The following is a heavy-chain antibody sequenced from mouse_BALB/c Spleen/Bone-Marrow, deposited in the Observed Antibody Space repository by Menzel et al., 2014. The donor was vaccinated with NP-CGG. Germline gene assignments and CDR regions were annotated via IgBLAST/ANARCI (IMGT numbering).Heavy chain of an antibody. Sequence: EVKLVESGGGLVQPGGSLKLSCAASGFDFSRRWMSWVRPAPGKGLEWIGEINPDSSTINYPPSLKDQFIISRDNAKHTLVVRRSKVRAEDTALYCGGLRGYDGYFDVWGAGTTVTVSS. CDR3: GLRGYDGYFDV. D-gene: IGHD2-14*01. CDR1: GFDFSRRW. CDR2: INPDSSTI. V-gene: IGHV4-1*02. J-gene: IGHJ1*01.